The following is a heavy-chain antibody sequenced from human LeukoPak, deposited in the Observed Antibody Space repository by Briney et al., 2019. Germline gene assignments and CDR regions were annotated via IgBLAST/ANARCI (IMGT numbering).Heavy chain of an antibody. J-gene: IGHJ4*02. D-gene: IGHD4-23*01. CDR3: ARESDYGGVQFFDY. CDR2: ISGSGGST. CDR1: GFTFSSYV. Sequence: GGTLRLSCAASGFTFSSYVMSWVRQAPGKGLEWVSAISGSGGSTYYADSVKGRFTISRDNSKNTLYLQMNSLRAEDTSVYYCARESDYGGVQFFDYWGQGTLVTVSS. V-gene: IGHV3-23*01.